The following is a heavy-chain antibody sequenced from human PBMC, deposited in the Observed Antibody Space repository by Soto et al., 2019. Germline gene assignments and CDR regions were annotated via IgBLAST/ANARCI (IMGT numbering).Heavy chain of an antibody. J-gene: IGHJ6*02. V-gene: IGHV5-51*01. CDR2: IYPGDSDT. CDR1: GYSFTSCW. CDR3: AGGGVRGVITRTRDYYGMDV. Sequence: GESLKLSCKGSGYSFTSCWLGLERQMPGKRLEWMGIIYPGDSDTRYSPSFQGQVTISADKSISTAYLQWSSLKASDTAMYYCAGGGVRGVITRTRDYYGMDVWGQGTTVTVSS. D-gene: IGHD3-10*01.